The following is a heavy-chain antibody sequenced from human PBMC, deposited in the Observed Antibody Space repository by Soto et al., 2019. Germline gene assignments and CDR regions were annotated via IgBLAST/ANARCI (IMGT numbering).Heavy chain of an antibody. J-gene: IGHJ3*02. V-gene: IGHV3-48*01. CDR1: GCTFSSYS. D-gene: IGHD2-2*01. Sequence: GGSLRLSCAASGCTFSSYSMNWVRQAPGKGLEWISYISSSSSTIFYADSVKGRFTISRDNAKNSLYLQMNSLRAEDTAVYYCARPSGYCSSTSCKGGDAFDIWGQGTMVTVSS. CDR2: ISSSSSTI. CDR3: ARPSGYCSSTSCKGGDAFDI.